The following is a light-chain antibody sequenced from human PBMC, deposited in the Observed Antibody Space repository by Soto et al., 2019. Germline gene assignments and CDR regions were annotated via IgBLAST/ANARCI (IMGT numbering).Light chain of an antibody. CDR3: EMYNIAPLIT. Sequence: DIQMIQSPSSLSAYVGARVTISCRASQDIGNHLAWYQQKPGKVPKLLIHAASTLQSGLPSRFSGSGSGTDFTLTISSLQPEDVATYFCEMYNIAPLITFGQGTRLEIK. CDR1: QDIGNH. J-gene: IGKJ5*01. V-gene: IGKV1-27*01. CDR2: AAS.